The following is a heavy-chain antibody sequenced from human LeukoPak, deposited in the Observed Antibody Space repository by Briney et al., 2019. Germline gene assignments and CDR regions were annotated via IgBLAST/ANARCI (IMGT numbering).Heavy chain of an antibody. CDR3: ARIKGGTSAAISY. D-gene: IGHD2-15*01. J-gene: IGHJ4*02. Sequence: GGSLRLSCAASGFTFSGYWMSRVCQAPGKGLEWVANIDQDGSEKYYVDSVKGRFTISKDNAKNSLFLQMNSLRVDDTAVYYCARIKGGTSAAISYWGQGTLVTVSS. CDR1: GFTFSGYW. CDR2: IDQDGSEK. V-gene: IGHV3-7*01.